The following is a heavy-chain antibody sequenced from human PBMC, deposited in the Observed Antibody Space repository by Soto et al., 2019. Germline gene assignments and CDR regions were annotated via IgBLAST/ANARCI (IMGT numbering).Heavy chain of an antibody. Sequence: GASVKVSCKASGYTFTSYAMHWVRQAPGQRLEWMGWINAGNGNTKYSQKFQGRVTITRDTSASTAYMELSSLRSEDTAVYYCARSIVVVTSFDYWCQGTLVTVSS. D-gene: IGHD3-22*01. CDR2: INAGNGNT. CDR3: ARSIVVVTSFDY. J-gene: IGHJ4*02. CDR1: GYTFTSYA. V-gene: IGHV1-3*01.